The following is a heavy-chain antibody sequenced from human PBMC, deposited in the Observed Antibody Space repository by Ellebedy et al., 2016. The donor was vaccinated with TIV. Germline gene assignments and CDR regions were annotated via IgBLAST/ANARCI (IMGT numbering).Heavy chain of an antibody. CDR2: INPSGGST. CDR1: GYTFTRYY. Sequence: ASVKVSCKASGYTFTRYYMHWVRQAPGQGLEWMGIINPSGGSTSYAQKLQGRVTMTRDTSTSTVYMELSSLRSEDTAVYYCATPGVYSNDWFDPWGQGTLVTVSS. CDR3: ATPGVYSNDWFDP. V-gene: IGHV1-46*04. J-gene: IGHJ5*02. D-gene: IGHD1-1*01.